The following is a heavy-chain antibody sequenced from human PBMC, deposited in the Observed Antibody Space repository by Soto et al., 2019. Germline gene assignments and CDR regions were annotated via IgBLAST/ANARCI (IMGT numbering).Heavy chain of an antibody. CDR3: ARHRRGVLDP. CDR2: ISGSGRST. Sequence: PAGSLRLSCAASGFTFSEYDMSWVRQGPGKGLAWVSAISGSGRSTYYADSVKGRFTISRDNSKNTLYLQMNSLRAEDTALYYCARHRRGVLDPWGQGGPVTVCS. V-gene: IGHV3-23*01. J-gene: IGHJ5*02. CDR1: GFTFSEYD.